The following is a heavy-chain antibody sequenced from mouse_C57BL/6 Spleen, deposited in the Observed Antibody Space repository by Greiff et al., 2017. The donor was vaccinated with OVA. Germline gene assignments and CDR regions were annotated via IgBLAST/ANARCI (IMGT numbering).Heavy chain of an antibody. CDR3: TREGTTVVAPGFY. Sequence: RVESGEGLVKPGGSLKLSCAASGFTFSSYAMSWVRQTPEKRLEWVAYISSGGDYIYYADTVKGRFTISRDNARNTLYLQMSSLKSEDTAMYYCTREGTTVVAPGFYWGQGTLVTVSA. J-gene: IGHJ3*01. D-gene: IGHD1-1*01. CDR1: GFTFSSYA. V-gene: IGHV5-9-1*02. CDR2: ISSGGDYI.